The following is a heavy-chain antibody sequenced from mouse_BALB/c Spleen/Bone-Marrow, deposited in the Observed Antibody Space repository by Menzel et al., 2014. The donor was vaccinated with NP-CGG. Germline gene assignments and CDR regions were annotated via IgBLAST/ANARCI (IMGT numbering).Heavy chain of an antibody. CDR3: ARERNWDSFAY. CDR1: GYTFTIYW. CDR2: IDPYDSET. J-gene: IGHJ3*01. Sequence: VQLQQSGAELVRPGASVKLSCKASGYTFTIYWMNWVKQRPEQGLEWIGRIDPYDSETHYNQKFKDKAILTADKSSSTAYMQLSSLTSEDSAVYYCARERNWDSFAYWGQGTLVTVSA. D-gene: IGHD4-1*01. V-gene: IGHV1-52*01.